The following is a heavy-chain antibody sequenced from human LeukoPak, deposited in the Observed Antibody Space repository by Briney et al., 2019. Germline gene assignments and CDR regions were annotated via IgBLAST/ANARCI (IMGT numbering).Heavy chain of an antibody. Sequence: PSQTLSLTRTVSGGSISSGDFYWSWIRQPSGKGLQWIGYIYYSGSTYYNPSLKSRVTISVDTSKNQFSLKLSSVTAADTALYYCARGYAIMYYFDYWGQGTLVTVSS. J-gene: IGHJ4*02. D-gene: IGHD2-8*01. CDR1: GGSISSGDFY. V-gene: IGHV4-30-4*01. CDR3: ARGYAIMYYFDY. CDR2: IYYSGST.